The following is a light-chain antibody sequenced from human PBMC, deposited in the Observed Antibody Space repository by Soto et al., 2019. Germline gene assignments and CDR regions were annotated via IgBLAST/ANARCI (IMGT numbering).Light chain of an antibody. CDR1: QSIDKW. CDR3: QQYDTSSRT. Sequence: DFQMTQSPSTLSASVGDRVTITCRASQSIDKWLDWYQQKPGKAPKLMIYKASTLESGVPSRFSGSGSGTEFTLTINSLQPDDFATYYCQQYDTSSRTFGQGTKVEIK. V-gene: IGKV1-5*03. CDR2: KAS. J-gene: IGKJ1*01.